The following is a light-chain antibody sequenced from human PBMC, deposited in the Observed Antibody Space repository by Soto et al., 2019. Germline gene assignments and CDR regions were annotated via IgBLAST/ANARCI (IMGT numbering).Light chain of an antibody. CDR2: EVS. Sequence: QSALTQPASVSGSPGQSITISCTGTSSDVGGYNYVSWFQQHPGIVPKLMIYEVSNRPSGVSNRFSGSKSVNTASLTISGLQSEDEAYYYCISYTSKSTWVFGGVTKLTVL. CDR1: SSDVGGYNY. V-gene: IGLV2-14*01. CDR3: ISYTSKSTWV. J-gene: IGLJ2*01.